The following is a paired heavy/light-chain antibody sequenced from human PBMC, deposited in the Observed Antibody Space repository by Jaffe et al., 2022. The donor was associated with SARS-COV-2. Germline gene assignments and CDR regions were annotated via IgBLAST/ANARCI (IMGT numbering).Heavy chain of an antibody. CDR3: ATSRRYYDSSREVSAYY. V-gene: IGHV1-69*02. CDR1: GGTFSSYT. J-gene: IGHJ4*02. Sequence: QVQLVQSGAEVKKPGSSVKVSCKASGGTFSSYTISWVRQAPGQGLEWMGRIIPILGIANYAQKFQGRVTITADKSTSTAYMELSSLRSEDTAVYYCATSRRYYDSSREVSAYYWGQGTLVTVSS. CDR2: IIPILGIA. D-gene: IGHD3-22*01.
Light chain of an antibody. J-gene: IGLJ1*01. CDR2: EVS. CDR3: SSYAGSNNL. V-gene: IGLV2-8*01. Sequence: QSALTQPPSASGSPGQSVTISCTGTSSDVGGYNYVSWYQQHPGKAPKLMIYEVSKRPSGVPDRFSGSKSGNTASLTVSGLQAEDEADYYCSSYAGSNNLFGTGTKVTVL. CDR1: SSDVGGYNY.